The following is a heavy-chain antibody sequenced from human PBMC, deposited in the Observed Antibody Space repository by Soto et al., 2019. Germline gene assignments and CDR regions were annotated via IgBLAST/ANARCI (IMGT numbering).Heavy chain of an antibody. D-gene: IGHD3-10*01. CDR3: ARGGLWFGANAFDI. Sequence: GASVKVSCKASGYTFTSYDINWVRQATGQGLEWMGWMNPNSGNTGYAQKFQGRVTMTRNTSISTAYMELSSLRSEDTAVYYCARGGLWFGANAFDIWGQGTMVTVSS. CDR2: MNPNSGNT. J-gene: IGHJ3*02. CDR1: GYTFTSYD. V-gene: IGHV1-8*01.